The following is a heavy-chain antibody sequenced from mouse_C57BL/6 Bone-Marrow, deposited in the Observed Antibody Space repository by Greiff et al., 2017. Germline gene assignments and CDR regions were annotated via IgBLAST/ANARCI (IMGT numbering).Heavy chain of an antibody. Sequence: EVKLMASGPGLVKPSQSLSLTCSVTGYSITSGYYWNWIRQFPGNKLEWMGYISYDGSNNYNPSLKNRISITRDTSKNQFFLKLNSVTTEDTATYYCAREETGGYAMDYWGQGTSVTVSS. CDR2: ISYDGSN. J-gene: IGHJ4*01. CDR3: AREETGGYAMDY. V-gene: IGHV3-6*01. CDR1: GYSITSGYY.